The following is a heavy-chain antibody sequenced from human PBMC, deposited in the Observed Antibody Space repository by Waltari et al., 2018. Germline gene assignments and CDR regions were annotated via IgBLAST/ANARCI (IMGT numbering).Heavy chain of an antibody. D-gene: IGHD3-22*01. CDR1: GGSISSSSYY. J-gene: IGHJ3*02. V-gene: IGHV4-39*01. CDR3: ATRTDYYDSSGYYFDAFDI. CDR2: IYYSGST. Sequence: QVQLQESGPGLVKPSETLSLTCTVSGGSISSSSYYWGWIRQPPGKGLEWIGSIYYSGSTYYNPSLKSRVTISVDTSKNQFSLKLSSVTAADTAVYYCATRTDYYDSSGYYFDAFDIWGQGTMVTVSS.